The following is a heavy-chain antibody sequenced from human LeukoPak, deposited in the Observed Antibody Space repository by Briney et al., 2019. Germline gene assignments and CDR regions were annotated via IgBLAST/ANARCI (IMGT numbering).Heavy chain of an antibody. CDR1: GGSFSGYY. CDR2: INHSGST. D-gene: IGHD3-10*01. J-gene: IGHJ5*02. V-gene: IGHV4-34*01. CDR3: ARKNARRGNYYGSGSYYWFDP. Sequence: SETLSLTCAVYGGSFSGYYWSWIRQPPGKGLGWIGEINHSGSTKYNPSLKSRVTISVDTSKNQFSLKLSSVTAADTAVYYCARKNARRGNYYGSGSYYWFDPWGQGTLVTVSS.